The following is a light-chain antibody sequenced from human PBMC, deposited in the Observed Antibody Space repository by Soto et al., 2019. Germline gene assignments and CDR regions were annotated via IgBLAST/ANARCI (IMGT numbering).Light chain of an antibody. CDR1: QNIYNN. J-gene: IGKJ1*01. CDR3: LQYHNLWA. CDR2: RAS. V-gene: IGKV3-15*01. Sequence: IVMTQSPATLSVSPGERATLSCRASQNIYNNIAWYQHRPGQAPRLLIYRASTRATGVPARFSGSGFETEYTLTSSSLQAEDFAIYSCLQYHNLWACGQGTKVEIK.